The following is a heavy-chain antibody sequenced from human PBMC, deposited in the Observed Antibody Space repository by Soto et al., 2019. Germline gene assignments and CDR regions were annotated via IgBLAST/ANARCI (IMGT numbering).Heavy chain of an antibody. CDR2: ISSSSSYI. V-gene: IGHV3-21*01. D-gene: IGHD3-10*01. CDR3: AIDRGGDLKAFDI. J-gene: IGHJ3*02. CDR1: GFTFSSYS. Sequence: EVQLVESGGGLVKPGGSLRLSCAASGFTFSSYSMNWVRQAPGKGLEWVSSISSSSSYIYYADSVKGRFTISRDNAKNSLQLQMNSLRAEEPAVYYCAIDRGGDLKAFDIWGQGTMVTVSS.